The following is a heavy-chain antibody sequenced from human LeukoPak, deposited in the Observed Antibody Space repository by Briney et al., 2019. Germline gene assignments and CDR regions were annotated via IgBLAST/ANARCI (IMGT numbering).Heavy chain of an antibody. CDR2: IIPIFGTA. D-gene: IGHD3-10*01. CDR1: GGTFSSYA. CDR3: ARDGPPMVRGVPAYYYYGMDV. J-gene: IGHJ6*02. Sequence: SVKVSCKAPGGTFSSYAISWVRQAPGQGLEWMGGIIPIFGTANYAQKFQGRVTITADESTSTAYMELSSLRSEDTAVYYCARDGPPMVRGVPAYYYYGMDVWGQGTTVTVSS. V-gene: IGHV1-69*13.